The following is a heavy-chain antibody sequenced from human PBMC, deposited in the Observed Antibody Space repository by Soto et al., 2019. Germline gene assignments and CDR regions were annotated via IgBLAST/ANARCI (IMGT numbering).Heavy chain of an antibody. CDR2: IYHSGTF. J-gene: IGHJ6*02. Sequence: QVRLQESGPGLVEPSGTLSLTCAVSGDSVSSSSCWSWVRQAPGKGLEWIGEIYHSGTFNYNPSLASRVSVSVDKSRNQLSLNLQSVTAAVTAVYYCVRSVPAATWQYSGMDLWGQGTTVTVSS. D-gene: IGHD2-2*01. V-gene: IGHV4-4*02. CDR1: GDSVSSSSC. CDR3: VRSVPAATWQYSGMDL.